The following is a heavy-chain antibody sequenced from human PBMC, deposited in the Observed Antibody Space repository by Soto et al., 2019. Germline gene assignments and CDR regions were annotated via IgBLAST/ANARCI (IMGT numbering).Heavy chain of an antibody. Sequence: QVQLVQSGAEVKKPGSSVKVSCKASGGTFSSYAISWVRQAPGQGLEWMGGIIPIFGTANYAQKFQGRVTITADESTSTAYMGLSSLRSEDTAVYYCASGGRSSSWAYFDYWGQGTLVTVSS. CDR3: ASGGRSSSWAYFDY. CDR1: GGTFSSYA. V-gene: IGHV1-69*01. D-gene: IGHD6-13*01. CDR2: IIPIFGTA. J-gene: IGHJ4*02.